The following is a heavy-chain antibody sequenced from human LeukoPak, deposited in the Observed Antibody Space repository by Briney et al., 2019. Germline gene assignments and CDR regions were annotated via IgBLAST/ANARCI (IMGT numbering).Heavy chain of an antibody. V-gene: IGHV5-51*01. CDR1: GYTFTTYW. CDR3: ARQNGYGNFAY. CDR2: IYPGDSDT. D-gene: IGHD4-17*01. J-gene: IGHJ4*02. Sequence: GESLKISCKGSGYTFTTYWIAWVRQLPGKGLEWVGIIYPGDSDTRYSPSFQSEVTISANKSISTAFLHWSSLKASDTATYYCARQNGYGNFAYWGQGTLVPV.